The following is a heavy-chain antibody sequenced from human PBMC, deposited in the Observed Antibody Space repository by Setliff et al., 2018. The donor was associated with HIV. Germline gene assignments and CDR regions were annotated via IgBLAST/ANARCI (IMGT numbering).Heavy chain of an antibody. CDR1: DYAFSTYG. J-gene: IGHJ6*03. CDR3: ARGGVYYYYMDV. CDR2: ISAYDGNR. D-gene: IGHD3-16*01. Sequence: ASAKVSCKASDYAFSTYGFTWVRQAPGQGLEWMGWISAYDGNRNYAQKLQDRLTLTTDTSTNTAYMELRRLTADDTAVYFCARGGVYYYYMDVWGKGTTVTVSS. V-gene: IGHV1-18*01.